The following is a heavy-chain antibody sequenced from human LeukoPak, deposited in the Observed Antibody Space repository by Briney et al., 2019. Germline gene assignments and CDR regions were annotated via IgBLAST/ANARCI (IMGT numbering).Heavy chain of an antibody. CDR3: ARASMVRGVTANYYYYYGMDV. Sequence: SETLSLTRTVSGGSISSYYWSWIRQPPGKGLEWIGYIYYSGSTNYNPSLKSRVTISVDTSKNQFSLKLSSVTAADTVVYYCARASMVRGVTANYYYYYGMDVWGQGTTVTVSS. V-gene: IGHV4-59*01. CDR1: GGSISSYY. CDR2: IYYSGST. D-gene: IGHD3-10*01. J-gene: IGHJ6*02.